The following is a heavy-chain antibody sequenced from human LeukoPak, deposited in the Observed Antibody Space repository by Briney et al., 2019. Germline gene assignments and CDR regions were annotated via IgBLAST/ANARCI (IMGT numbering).Heavy chain of an antibody. D-gene: IGHD2-2*01. J-gene: IGHJ4*02. CDR3: ARRYCSSTSCLLDY. Sequence: PGGSLRLSCAASGFTFSNYEMNWVRQAPGKGLEWVAHISSSGSAMSYADSVKGRFTISRDNAKNSVYPQMNSLRAEDTAIYYCARRYCSSTSCLLDYWGQGTLVTVSS. CDR2: ISSSGSAM. CDR1: GFTFSNYE. V-gene: IGHV3-48*03.